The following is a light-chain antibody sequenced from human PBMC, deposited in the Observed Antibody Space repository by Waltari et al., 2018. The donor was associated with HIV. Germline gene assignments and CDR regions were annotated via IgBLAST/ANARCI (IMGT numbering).Light chain of an antibody. CDR1: QSVSSSY. J-gene: IGKJ3*01. Sequence: ENVLMQSPGTLSLSPGERATLSCRASQSVSSSYLAWYQQKPGQAPRLLIYGASSRATGIPDRFSGSGSGTDFTLTISRLEPEDFAVYYCQQYGSSRVFTFGPGTKVDIK. V-gene: IGKV3-20*01. CDR3: QQYGSSRVFT. CDR2: GAS.